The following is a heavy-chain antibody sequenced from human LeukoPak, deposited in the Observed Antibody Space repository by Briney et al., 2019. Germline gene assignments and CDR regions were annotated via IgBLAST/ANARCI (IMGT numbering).Heavy chain of an antibody. D-gene: IGHD5-12*01. CDR2: ISAYNGIT. CDR3: ARGFSGYDPYFDY. CDR1: GYTLTSYG. V-gene: IGHV1-18*01. J-gene: IGHJ4*02. Sequence: GASVKVSCKASGYTLTSYGISWVRQAPGQGLERMGWISAYNGITNYAQKVQGRVSMTTDTSTSTAYMELRSLRSDDTAVYYCARGFSGYDPYFDYWGQGTLVTVFS.